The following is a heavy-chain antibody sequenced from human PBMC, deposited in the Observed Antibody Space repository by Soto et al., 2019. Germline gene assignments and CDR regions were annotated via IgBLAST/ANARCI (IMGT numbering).Heavy chain of an antibody. J-gene: IGHJ3*02. V-gene: IGHV3-15*01. Sequence: EVQLVESGGGLVKPGGSLRLSCAASGFTFSNAWMSWVRQAPGKGLEWVGRIKSKTDGGTTDYAAPVKGRFTISRDDSKNSLYLQMNSLKTEDTAVYYCTTSRYNWSPPDAAFDIWCQGTMFTVSS. CDR2: IKSKTDGGTT. CDR3: TTSRYNWSPPDAAFDI. D-gene: IGHD1-20*01. CDR1: GFTFSNAW.